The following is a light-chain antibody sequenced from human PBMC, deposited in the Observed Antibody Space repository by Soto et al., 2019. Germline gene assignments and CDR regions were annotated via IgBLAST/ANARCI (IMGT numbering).Light chain of an antibody. CDR3: CSYAGSTTVV. CDR2: EVS. J-gene: IGLJ3*02. Sequence: QSALTQPASVSGSPGQSITISCTGTSSDVGNYNLVSWYQQHPGKAPKLLIYEVSKRPSGVSNRFSGPKSGNTASLTISGLQAEDEADYYCCSYAGSTTVVFGGGTKHTVL. CDR1: SSDVGNYNL. V-gene: IGLV2-23*02.